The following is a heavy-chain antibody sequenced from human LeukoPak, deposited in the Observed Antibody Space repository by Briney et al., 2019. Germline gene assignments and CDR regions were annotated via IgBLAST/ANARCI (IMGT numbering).Heavy chain of an antibody. D-gene: IGHD1-1*01. J-gene: IGHJ5*02. CDR3: ARGTERASWFDP. Sequence: SETLSLTCTISGGSIISSNYYWGWIRQPPGKGLEWIGNIFYRGTTHYSPSLKSRVAMSVDTPKRQFSLKLTSVTAADTAVYYCARGTERASWFDPWGQGTLVTVSS. V-gene: IGHV4-39*07. CDR2: IFYRGTT. CDR1: GGSIISSNYY.